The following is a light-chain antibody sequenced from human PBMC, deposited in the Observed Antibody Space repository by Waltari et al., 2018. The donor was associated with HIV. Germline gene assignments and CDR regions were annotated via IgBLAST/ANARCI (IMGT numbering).Light chain of an antibody. CDR3: QAWDSSRPV. J-gene: IGLJ2*01. V-gene: IGLV3-1*01. CDR2: QDN. Sequence: SFELTQPSSVSVSQGHTASITCSGHKLGDKYACWYQQRPGQSPLLVIYQDNKRPSGIPERFSGSNSGDTATLTISGTQAVDEADYYCQAWDSSRPVFGGGTKLTVL. CDR1: KLGDKY.